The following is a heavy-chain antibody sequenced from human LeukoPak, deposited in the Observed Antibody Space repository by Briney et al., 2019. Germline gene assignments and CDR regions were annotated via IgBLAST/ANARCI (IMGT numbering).Heavy chain of an antibody. V-gene: IGHV4-4*09. D-gene: IGHD3-3*01. J-gene: IGHJ6*03. Sequence: PSETLSLTCTVSGGSIGSYYWSWIRQPPGKGLEWIGYIYTSVSTNYNPSLKSRVTISVDTSKNQFSLKLSSVTAADTAVYYCASHGDAPYYYYYYMDVWGKGTTVTVSS. CDR1: GGSIGSYY. CDR2: IYTSVST. CDR3: ASHGDAPYYYYYYMDV.